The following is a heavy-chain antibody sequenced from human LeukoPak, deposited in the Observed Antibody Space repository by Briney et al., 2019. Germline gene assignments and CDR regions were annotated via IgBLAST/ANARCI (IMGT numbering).Heavy chain of an antibody. CDR1: GFTFSSYA. D-gene: IGHD6-6*01. V-gene: IGHV3-64*01. J-gene: IGHJ4*02. CDR3: AREASIVVRCSDY. CDR2: ISSNGSSS. Sequence: GGSLRLSCAAPGFTFSSYAMHSVRQGPGEGLEYVSAISSNGSSSSYANSVKRRFTISRDNSKITLYLQMGRLRAEDMAVYYCAREASIVVRCSDYWGQGTLVTVA.